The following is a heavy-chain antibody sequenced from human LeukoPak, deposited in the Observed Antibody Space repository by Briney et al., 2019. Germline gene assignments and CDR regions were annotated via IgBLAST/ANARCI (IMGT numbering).Heavy chain of an antibody. CDR1: GFTFSSYA. D-gene: IGHD5-24*01. CDR2: ISGSGGST. V-gene: IGHV3-23*01. J-gene: IGHJ5*02. CDR3: ASEMPVHPYNWFDP. Sequence: GGSLRLSCAASGFTFSSYAMSWVRQAPGKGLEWVSAISGSGGSTYYADSVKGRFTISRDNAKNSLYLQMNSLRAEDTAVYYCASEMPVHPYNWFDPWGQGTLVTVSS.